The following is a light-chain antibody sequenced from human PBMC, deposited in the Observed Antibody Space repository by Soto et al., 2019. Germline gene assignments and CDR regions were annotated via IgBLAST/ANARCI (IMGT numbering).Light chain of an antibody. J-gene: IGKJ2*01. CDR2: DAS. CDR1: QSVSSY. Sequence: EMVLTQSPATLSLSPGERATLSCRASQSVSSYLAWYQQKPGQAPRLLIYDASNRATGIPARFSGSGSGTDFTFTISSLEPEDFAVYYCQQRSNWPYTFGQGTKLEIK. V-gene: IGKV3-11*01. CDR3: QQRSNWPYT.